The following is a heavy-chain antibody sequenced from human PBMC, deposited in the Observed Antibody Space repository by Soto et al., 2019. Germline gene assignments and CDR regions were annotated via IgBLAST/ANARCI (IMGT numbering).Heavy chain of an antibody. D-gene: IGHD3-22*01. CDR1: GFTFSSHA. J-gene: IGHJ5*02. CDR3: ADSVVNWLDP. Sequence: GGSLRLSCAASGFTFSSHAMAWVRRAPGKGLEWVSTITHGGDTTFYADSVKGRFTISRDNFKNTLYLQMNSLRADDTAGYYCADSVVNWLDPWGPGALVTVSS. V-gene: IGHV3-23*01. CDR2: ITHGGDTT.